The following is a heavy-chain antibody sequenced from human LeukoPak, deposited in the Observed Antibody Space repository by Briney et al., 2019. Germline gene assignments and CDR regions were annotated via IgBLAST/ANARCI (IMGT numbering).Heavy chain of an antibody. D-gene: IGHD3-9*01. V-gene: IGHV3-66*01. CDR3: ARSRYLDWGGAFDM. Sequence: GGSLRLSCAASGFTVSSNYMTWVRQAPGKGLEWVSVIYSGGSAYYADSVKGRFTISRDDSKNTVYLQLNSLRGEDTAIYYCARSRYLDWGGAFDMWGQGTMVTVSS. CDR2: IYSGGSA. CDR1: GFTVSSNY. J-gene: IGHJ3*02.